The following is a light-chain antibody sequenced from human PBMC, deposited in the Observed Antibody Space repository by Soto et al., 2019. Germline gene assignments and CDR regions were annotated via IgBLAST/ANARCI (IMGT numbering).Light chain of an antibody. V-gene: IGLV2-14*01. Sequence: QSVLTQPASVSGSPGRSITISCTGTSSDVGGYNYVSWYQRHPGKAPKLMIYDVSNRPSGVSNRFSGSKSGNTASLTISGLQAEDEADYYCSSYTSSSTLPVFGGGTRSPS. CDR2: DVS. CDR1: SSDVGGYNY. CDR3: SSYTSSSTLPV. J-gene: IGLJ2*01.